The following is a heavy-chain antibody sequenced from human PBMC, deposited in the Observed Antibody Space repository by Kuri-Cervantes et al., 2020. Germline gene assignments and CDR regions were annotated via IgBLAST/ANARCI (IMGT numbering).Heavy chain of an antibody. D-gene: IGHD1-26*01. CDR2: IIPIFGTA. CDR1: GGTFSSYA. CDR3: AKDRWEYQQHCFDY. J-gene: IGHJ4*02. V-gene: IGHV1-69*05. Sequence: SVKVSCKASGGTFSSYAISWVRQAPGQGLEWMGGIIPIFGTANYAQKFQGRVTITTDESTSTAYMELSSLRSEDTAVYYCAKDRWEYQQHCFDYWGQGTLVTVSS.